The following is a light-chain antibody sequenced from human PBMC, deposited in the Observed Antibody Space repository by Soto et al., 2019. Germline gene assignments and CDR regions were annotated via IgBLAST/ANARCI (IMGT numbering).Light chain of an antibody. J-gene: IGKJ3*01. CDR1: HDITNY. Sequence: DIQMTQSPSSLSASVGDRVTITCQASHDITNYLNWYQHKPGKAPKLLLYGASNLETGVPSRFSGSGSGTDFTFTISSLQPEDIATYYCQYCDYLPLFGPGTTVDVK. V-gene: IGKV1-33*01. CDR3: QYCDYLPL. CDR2: GAS.